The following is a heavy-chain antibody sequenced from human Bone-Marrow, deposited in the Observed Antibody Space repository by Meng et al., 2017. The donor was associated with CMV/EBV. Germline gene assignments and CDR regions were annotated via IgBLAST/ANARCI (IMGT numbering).Heavy chain of an antibody. D-gene: IGHD3-3*01. CDR3: ARDLDFWSGYNYYYGMDV. CDR1: GFTFSSYW. J-gene: IGHJ6*02. CDR2: INSDGSST. V-gene: IGHV3-74*01. Sequence: GESLKISCAASGFTFSSYWMHWVRQAPGKGLVWVSRINSDGSSTSYADSVKGRFTISRDNAKNTLYLQMNSLRAEDTAVYYRARDLDFWSGYNYYYGMDVWGQGNTVTVSS.